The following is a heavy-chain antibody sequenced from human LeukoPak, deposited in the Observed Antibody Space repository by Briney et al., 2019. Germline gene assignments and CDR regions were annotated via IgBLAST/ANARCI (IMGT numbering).Heavy chain of an antibody. V-gene: IGHV7-4-1*02. J-gene: IGHJ3*02. D-gene: IGHD3-9*01. Sequence: ASVKVSCKASGYTFTGYYMHWVRQAPGQGLEWMGWINTNTGNPTYAQGFTGRFVFSLDTSVSTAYLQISSLKAEDTAVYYCASILTGSPGEDAFDIWGQGTMVTVSS. CDR1: GYTFTGYY. CDR2: INTNTGNP. CDR3: ASILTGSPGEDAFDI.